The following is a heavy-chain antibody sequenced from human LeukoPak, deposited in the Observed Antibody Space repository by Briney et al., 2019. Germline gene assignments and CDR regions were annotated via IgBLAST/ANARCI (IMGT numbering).Heavy chain of an antibody. V-gene: IGHV1-18*01. Sequence: APVKVSCKASGYTFTSYGISWVRQAPGQGLEWMGWISAYNGNTNYAQKLQGRVTMTTDTSTSTAYMELRGLRSDDTAVYYCARGSGWYSYGYTDFWGQGTLVTVSS. D-gene: IGHD5-18*01. J-gene: IGHJ4*02. CDR3: ARGSGWYSYGYTDF. CDR2: ISAYNGNT. CDR1: GYTFTSYG.